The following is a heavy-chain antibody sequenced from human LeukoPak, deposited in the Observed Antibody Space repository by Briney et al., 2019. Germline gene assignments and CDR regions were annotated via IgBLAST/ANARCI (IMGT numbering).Heavy chain of an antibody. CDR3: AKCILTGYYKGYMDV. CDR1: GFTFSNYW. J-gene: IGHJ6*03. V-gene: IGHV3-74*01. D-gene: IGHD3-9*01. Sequence: GGSLRLSCAASGFTFSNYWMHWVRQAPGKGLVWVSRLNSDGSSTNYADSVKGRFTISRDNAKNTLYLQMNSLRAEDTAVYYCAKCILTGYYKGYMDVWGKGTTVTISS. CDR2: LNSDGSST.